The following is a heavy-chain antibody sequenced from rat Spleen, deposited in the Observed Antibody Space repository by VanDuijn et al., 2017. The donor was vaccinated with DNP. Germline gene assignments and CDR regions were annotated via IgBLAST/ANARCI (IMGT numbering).Heavy chain of an antibody. Sequence: EVQLVESGGGLVQPGRSLKLSCAASGFTFSNYYMAWVRQAPTKGLEWVAYISYDGGSTNYGDSVKGRFTISRDNGKSTLFLQMNSLRSEDMATYYCARGANWEGNWFAYWGQGTLVTVSS. J-gene: IGHJ3*01. D-gene: IGHD5-1*01. V-gene: IGHV5-22*01. CDR3: ARGANWEGNWFAY. CDR2: ISYDGGST. CDR1: GFTFSNYY.